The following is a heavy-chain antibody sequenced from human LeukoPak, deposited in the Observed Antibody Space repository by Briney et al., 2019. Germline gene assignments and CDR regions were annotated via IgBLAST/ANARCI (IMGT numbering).Heavy chain of an antibody. CDR1: GYTFTGYY. Sequence: ASVKVSCKASGYTFTGYYMHWVRQAPGQRLEWMGRINPNSGGANYAQKFQGRVTMTRDTSISTAYMEVSRLRSDDTAVYYCARVPTYHYYGSGSYYYFDYWGQGTLVTVSS. CDR2: INPNSGGA. CDR3: ARVPTYHYYGSGSYYYFDY. V-gene: IGHV1-2*06. J-gene: IGHJ4*02. D-gene: IGHD3-10*01.